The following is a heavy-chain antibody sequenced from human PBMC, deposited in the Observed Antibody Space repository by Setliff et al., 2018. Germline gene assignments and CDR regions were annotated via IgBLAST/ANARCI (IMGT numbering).Heavy chain of an antibody. J-gene: IGHJ3*02. Sequence: SETLSLTCAVSGYSISSGYYWGWIRQPPGKGLEWIGNIYHSGSTYYNPSLKSRVTISVDTSKNQFSLKLSSVTAADTAVYYCARGNYDKDAFDIWGQGTMVTVSS. CDR2: IYHSGST. CDR3: ARGNYDKDAFDI. CDR1: GYSISSGYY. V-gene: IGHV4-38-2*01. D-gene: IGHD3-16*01.